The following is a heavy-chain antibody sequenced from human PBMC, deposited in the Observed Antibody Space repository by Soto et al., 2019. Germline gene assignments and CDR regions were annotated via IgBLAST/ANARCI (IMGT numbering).Heavy chain of an antibody. CDR3: ARDGSRYDFWSGPYYFDY. J-gene: IGHJ4*02. CDR2: IYYNGNT. V-gene: IGHV4-59*01. Sequence: PSETLSLTCTVSGGSISTYYWSRIRQPPGKGLEWIGYIYYNGNTNYNPSLKSRVTISVDTSKNQFSLRLRSVSAADTAVYYCARDGSRYDFWSGPYYFDYWGPGTLVTVSS. D-gene: IGHD3-3*01. CDR1: GGSISTYY.